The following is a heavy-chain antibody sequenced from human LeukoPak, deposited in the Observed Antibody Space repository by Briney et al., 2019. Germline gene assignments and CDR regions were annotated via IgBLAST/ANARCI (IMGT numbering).Heavy chain of an antibody. D-gene: IGHD2-15*01. J-gene: IGHJ5*02. Sequence: SETLSLTCTVSGGSISSYYWSWIRQHPGKGLEWIGYIYYSGSTYYNPSLKSRVTISVDTSKNQFSLKLSSVTAADTAVYYCARDRGCSGGRCYSARFDPWGQGTLVTVSS. CDR1: GGSISSYY. V-gene: IGHV4-59*06. CDR3: ARDRGCSGGRCYSARFDP. CDR2: IYYSGST.